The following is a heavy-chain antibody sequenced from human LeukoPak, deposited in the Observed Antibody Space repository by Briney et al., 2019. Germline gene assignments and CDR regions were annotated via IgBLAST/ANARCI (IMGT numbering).Heavy chain of an antibody. CDR2: FYYSEST. Sequence: SETLSLTCTVSGGSISSSSYYWGWIRQPPGKGLEWIGSFYYSESTYYNPSLKSRVAISVDTSKNQFSLKLDSVTAADTAVYYCARSNPFVRSPHLWGQGTLVTVS. V-gene: IGHV4-39*01. CDR1: GGSISSSSYY. D-gene: IGHD6-6*01. J-gene: IGHJ4*02. CDR3: ARSNPFVRSPHL.